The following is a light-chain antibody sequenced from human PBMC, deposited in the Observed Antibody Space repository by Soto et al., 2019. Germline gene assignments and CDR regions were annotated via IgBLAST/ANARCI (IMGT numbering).Light chain of an antibody. J-gene: IGLJ2*01. Sequence: QSALTQPPSASGSPGQSVTISCTGTSSDIGGYNYVSWYQQHPGTAPKLMIYEVSQRPSGVPDRFSGSKSGNTASLTVSGLQAEDEGDYYCRSYAGSNNFVVFGGGTKLTVL. V-gene: IGLV2-8*01. CDR3: RSYAGSNNFVV. CDR1: SSDIGGYNY. CDR2: EVS.